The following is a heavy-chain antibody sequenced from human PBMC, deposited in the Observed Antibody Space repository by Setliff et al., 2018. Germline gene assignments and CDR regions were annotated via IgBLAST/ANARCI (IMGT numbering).Heavy chain of an antibody. V-gene: IGHV1-18*01. CDR1: GHTFTSYG. CDR3: ARGPLDFVVTPAAAKFDY. D-gene: IGHD2-2*01. Sequence: ASVKVSCKSSGHTFTSYGINWVRQAPGQGLEWMGWINAYAQKFQGRVTMTIDTLTSTAYMELRSLRSDDTAVYYCARGPLDFVVTPAAAKFDYWGQGTLVTVS. CDR2: INA. J-gene: IGHJ4*02.